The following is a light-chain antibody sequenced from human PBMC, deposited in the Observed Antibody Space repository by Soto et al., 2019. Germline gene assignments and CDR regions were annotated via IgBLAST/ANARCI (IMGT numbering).Light chain of an antibody. CDR3: QQYDGYSRT. V-gene: IGKV1-5*01. J-gene: IGKJ1*01. Sequence: DIQMTQYPSTRSASVGDRVTITCRASQSIGSSLAWYQQKQGKAPNLLISDASSLERGVPSRFSGSGSGTEFTLTIRSLQPDDFATYYCQQYDGYSRTFGQGTKVDIK. CDR1: QSIGSS. CDR2: DAS.